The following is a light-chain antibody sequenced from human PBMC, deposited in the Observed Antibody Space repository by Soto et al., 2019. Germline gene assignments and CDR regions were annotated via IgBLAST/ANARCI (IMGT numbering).Light chain of an antibody. CDR1: QSVKNN. CDR3: QQVNGYTLT. J-gene: IGKJ4*01. V-gene: IGKV3-15*01. CDR2: GIS. Sequence: IVMTQSPATLSVSQGKRAILACRVSQSVKNNLAWYQQKPGQAPRLVISGISTRDTGISARVSGSGSWTEFTLTVSSLQPADFETYDCQQVNGYTLTFGGGTKVDIK.